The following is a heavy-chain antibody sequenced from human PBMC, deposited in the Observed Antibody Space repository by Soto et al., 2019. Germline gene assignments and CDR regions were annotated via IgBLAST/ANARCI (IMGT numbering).Heavy chain of an antibody. J-gene: IGHJ4*02. CDR1: GFTFSSYS. V-gene: IGHV3-21*01. Sequence: GGSLRLSCAASGFTFSSYSMNWVRQAPGKGLEWVSSISSSSSYIYYADSVKGRFTISRDNAKNSLYLQMNSLRAEDTAVYYCARDGDAYDYIWGSYRRSPDYWGQGTLVTVSS. D-gene: IGHD3-16*02. CDR2: ISSSSSYI. CDR3: ARDGDAYDYIWGSYRRSPDY.